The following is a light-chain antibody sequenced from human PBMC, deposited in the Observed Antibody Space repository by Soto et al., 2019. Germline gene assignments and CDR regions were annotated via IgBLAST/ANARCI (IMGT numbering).Light chain of an antibody. CDR3: ETWDDRLTACV. V-gene: IGLV1-36*01. J-gene: IGLJ3*02. Sequence: QSVLTQSPSVSGAPRQSVNISWSGNNSNIGSNAVHWYQQLPGKAPKLLMYYNDMLPSGVSDRFSGSKSGTSASLAISGLQSEDEGDYYCETWDDRLTACVFGGGTKATVL. CDR2: YND. CDR1: NSNIGSNA.